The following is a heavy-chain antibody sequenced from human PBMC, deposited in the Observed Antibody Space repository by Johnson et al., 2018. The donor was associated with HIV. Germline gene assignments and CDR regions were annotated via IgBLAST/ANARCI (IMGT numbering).Heavy chain of an antibody. CDR1: GFTFSSYG. J-gene: IGHJ3*02. D-gene: IGHD1-26*01. CDR2: IGFDGTKS. Sequence: QVQLVESGGGVVQPGGSLRLSCAASGFTFSSYGMHWVRQAPGKGLEWVAFIGFDGTKSYYADSLKGRFTISRDNSKNMLDLQMNSLRAGDAAVYYCAKDWSRTVGATLGPGAFDIWGQGT. CDR3: AKDWSRTVGATLGPGAFDI. V-gene: IGHV3-30*02.